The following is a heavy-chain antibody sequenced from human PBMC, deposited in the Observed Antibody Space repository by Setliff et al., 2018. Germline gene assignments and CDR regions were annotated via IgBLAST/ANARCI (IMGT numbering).Heavy chain of an antibody. Sequence: SETLSLTCTVYGVSFSDYYWGWVRQSPGKGLDWIGEINHSGTTYYNPSLDSRVTISLDTSKNHFSLRLSSVTAADTAVYYCASPRRDDLDSPFDAFDIWGQGTKVTVSS. CDR2: INHSGTT. CDR1: GVSFSDYY. J-gene: IGHJ3*02. V-gene: IGHV4-34*01. D-gene: IGHD3-3*01. CDR3: ASPRRDDLDSPFDAFDI.